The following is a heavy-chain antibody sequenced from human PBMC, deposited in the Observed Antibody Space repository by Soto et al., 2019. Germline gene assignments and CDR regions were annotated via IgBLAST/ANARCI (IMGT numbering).Heavy chain of an antibody. CDR3: PRYRDPRLVPFHFHY. D-gene: IGHD6-19*01. CDR2: IRGDGSTI. J-gene: IGHJ1*01. Sequence: GGSLRLSCAASGFAFSDYYMAWIRESPGKGLEWLAYIRGDGSTIYYADSVAGRFTISRDNARNSLYLQMDGLRVEDTAIYYCPRYRDPRLVPFHFHYWGQGTLVTVSS. V-gene: IGHV3-11*01. CDR1: GFAFSDYY.